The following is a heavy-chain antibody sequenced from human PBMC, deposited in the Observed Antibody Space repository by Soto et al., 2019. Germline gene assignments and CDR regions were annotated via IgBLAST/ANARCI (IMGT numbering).Heavy chain of an antibody. J-gene: IGHJ6*02. CDR3: ARLLFLYYGMDV. V-gene: IGHV3-33*01. CDR2: IWYDGSNK. Sequence: GGSLRLSCAASGFTFSSYGMHWVRQAPGKGLEWVAVIWYDGSNKYYAETVKGRFTISRDNSKNTLYLQMNSLRAEDTAVYYCARLLFLYYGMDVWGQGTTVTVSS. CDR1: GFTFSSYG. D-gene: IGHD3-10*02.